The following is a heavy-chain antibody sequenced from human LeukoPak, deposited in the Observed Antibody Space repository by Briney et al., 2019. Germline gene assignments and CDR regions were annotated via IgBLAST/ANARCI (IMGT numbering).Heavy chain of an antibody. J-gene: IGHJ4*02. CDR2: ISGSGGST. V-gene: IGHV3-23*01. Sequence: GGSLRLSCAASGFTFRSYGMSWVRQAPGKGLEWVSAISGSGGSTYYADSVKGRFTISRDNSKNTLYLQMNSLRAEDTAVYYCAKDLYSSTWPYYFDYWGQGTLVTVSS. D-gene: IGHD6-13*01. CDR3: AKDLYSSTWPYYFDY. CDR1: GFTFRSYG.